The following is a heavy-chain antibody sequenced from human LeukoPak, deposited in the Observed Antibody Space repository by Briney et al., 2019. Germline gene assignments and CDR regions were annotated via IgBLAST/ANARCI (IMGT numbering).Heavy chain of an antibody. D-gene: IGHD6-13*01. V-gene: IGHV3-64D*09. CDR3: VKGRYSNSWYSSDY. Sequence: GGSLRLSCAGSGITFSTYWMHWVRQAPGKGLEYVSAISSSGGRTYYAYSVRGRFTISRDNSKNTLYLQMSSLRAEDTAVYYCVKGRYSNSWYSSDYWGQGTLVTVSS. CDR1: GITFSTYW. CDR2: ISSSGGRT. J-gene: IGHJ4*02.